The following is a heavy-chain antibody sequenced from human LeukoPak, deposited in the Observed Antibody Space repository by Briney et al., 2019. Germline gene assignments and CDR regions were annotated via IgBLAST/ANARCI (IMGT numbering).Heavy chain of an antibody. CDR3: ARPIHYYYDSSGYLGY. CDR1: GFTFSDYY. CDR2: ISSSGSTI. J-gene: IGHJ4*02. D-gene: IGHD3-22*01. V-gene: IGHV3-11*01. Sequence: PGGSLRLSCAASGFTFSDYYMSWIRQAPGNGLEWVSYISSSGSTIYYADSVKGRFTISRDNAKNSLYLQMNSLRAEDTAVYYCARPIHYYYDSSGYLGYWGQGTLVTVSS.